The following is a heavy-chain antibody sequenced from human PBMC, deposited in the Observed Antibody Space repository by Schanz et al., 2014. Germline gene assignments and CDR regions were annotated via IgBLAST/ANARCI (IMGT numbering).Heavy chain of an antibody. CDR3: ARAAYSHGLDV. V-gene: IGHV3-72*01. D-gene: IGHD3-16*01. J-gene: IGHJ6*02. CDR1: GFSFNNYG. CDR2: IKNTFNSYTT. Sequence: VQLVESGGSVVQPGRSLRLSCAASGFSFNNYGLNWVRQAPGKGLEWVARIKNTFNSYTTEYAASVKGRFSISRDDSKSSLYLQMNSLKTEDTAVYFCARAAYSHGLDVWGRGTTVTVSS.